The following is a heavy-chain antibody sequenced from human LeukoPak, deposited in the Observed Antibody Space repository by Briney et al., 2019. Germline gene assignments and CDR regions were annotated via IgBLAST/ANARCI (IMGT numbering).Heavy chain of an antibody. CDR2: IKQDGSEK. CDR3: ARDEPVTMVRGVIDH. D-gene: IGHD3-10*01. Sequence: PGGSLRLSCAASGFTFSSYWMSWVRQAPGKGLEWVANIKQDGSEKYYVDSVKGRFTISRDNAKNSLYLQMNSLRAEDTAVYYWARDEPVTMVRGVIDHWGQGTLVTVSS. V-gene: IGHV3-7*03. CDR1: GFTFSSYW. J-gene: IGHJ4*02.